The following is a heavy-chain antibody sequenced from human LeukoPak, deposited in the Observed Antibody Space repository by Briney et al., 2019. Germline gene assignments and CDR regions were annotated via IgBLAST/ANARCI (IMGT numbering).Heavy chain of an antibody. V-gene: IGHV3-21*01. D-gene: IGHD3/OR15-3a*01. CDR1: GFTFSSYS. Sequence: GGSLRLSCAASGFTFSSYSMNWVRQAPGKGLEWVSSISSTSSYIYYADSVKGRFTISRDNAKNSLYLQMNSLRAEDPAVYYCARDAPDRTGYYFDYWGQGTLVTVSS. J-gene: IGHJ4*02. CDR2: ISSTSSYI. CDR3: ARDAPDRTGYYFDY.